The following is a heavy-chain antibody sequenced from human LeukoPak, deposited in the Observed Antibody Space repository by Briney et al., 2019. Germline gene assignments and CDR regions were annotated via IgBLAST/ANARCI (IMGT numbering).Heavy chain of an antibody. D-gene: IGHD3-22*01. CDR2: ICYSGST. CDR1: GGSISSYY. CDR3: ARLDYYDENPGAFDI. J-gene: IGHJ3*02. Sequence: SETLSLTCTVSGGSISSYYWSWIRQPPGKGLEWIGYICYSGSTNYNPSLKSRVTISVDTSKNQFSLKLSSVTAADTAVYYCARLDYYDENPGAFDIWGQGTMVTVSS. V-gene: IGHV4-59*08.